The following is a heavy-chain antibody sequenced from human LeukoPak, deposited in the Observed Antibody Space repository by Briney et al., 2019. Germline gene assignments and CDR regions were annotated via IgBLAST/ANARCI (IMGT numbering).Heavy chain of an antibody. Sequence: GGSLRLSCAASGFTFSSYWMHWVRQAPGKGLVWVSRINSDGSTTSHADSVKGRFTISRDNAKNTLFLQMNSLRAEDTAVYYCASGGSSSWYGSWGQGTLVTVSS. V-gene: IGHV3-74*01. D-gene: IGHD2-15*01. CDR2: INSDGSTT. CDR3: ASGGSSSWYGS. J-gene: IGHJ5*01. CDR1: GFTFSSYW.